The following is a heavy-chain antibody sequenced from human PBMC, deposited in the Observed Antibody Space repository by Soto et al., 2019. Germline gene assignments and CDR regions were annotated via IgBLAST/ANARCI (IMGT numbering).Heavy chain of an antibody. CDR2: IITIFGTA. CDR1: GGTFSSYA. J-gene: IGHJ3*02. D-gene: IGHD5-12*01. Sequence: QVQLVQSGAEVKKPGSSVKVSCKASGGTFSSYAISWVRQAPGQGLEWMGGIITIFGTANYAQKFQGRVTITADESTSTAYMELSSLSSEDTAVYYCARGNDSGYSGYENAFDIWGQGTMVTVSS. CDR3: ARGNDSGYSGYENAFDI. V-gene: IGHV1-69*01.